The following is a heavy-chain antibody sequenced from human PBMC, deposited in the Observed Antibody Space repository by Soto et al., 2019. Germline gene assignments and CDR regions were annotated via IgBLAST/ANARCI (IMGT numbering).Heavy chain of an antibody. J-gene: IGHJ4*02. Sequence: ASVKGSRKASGYTFPSYATHWVRQAPGQSLEWMGWISVGSDNTKYSQKFQGRVTITRDTSASTAYMELSSLRSEDTAVYYCARSSNLPYDYWGQGTLVTVSS. CDR2: ISVGSDNT. CDR1: GYTFPSYA. V-gene: IGHV1-3*01. CDR3: ARSSNLPYDY. D-gene: IGHD2-2*01.